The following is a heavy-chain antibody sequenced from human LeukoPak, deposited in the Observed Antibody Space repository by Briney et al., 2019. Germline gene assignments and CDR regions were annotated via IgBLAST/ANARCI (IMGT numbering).Heavy chain of an antibody. Sequence: SGPTLVKPPQTLSLTSTFSGFSLRKSGVGVGWIRQPPGKALEGLTLSSWDDDKRYSPSLKSRRTITKDPSKNQVVLTMTNMDPVDTATYYCAHRPYGDYPDAFDIWGQGTMVTVSS. CDR3: AHRPYGDYPDAFDI. CDR1: GFSLRKSGVG. CDR2: SSWDDDK. V-gene: IGHV2-5*02. J-gene: IGHJ3*02. D-gene: IGHD4-17*01.